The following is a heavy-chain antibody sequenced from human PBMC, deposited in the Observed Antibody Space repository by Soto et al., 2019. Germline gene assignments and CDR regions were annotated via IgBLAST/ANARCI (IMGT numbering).Heavy chain of an antibody. CDR1: GASISSYY. CDR2: VHYSGST. Sequence: LETLSLTCTVSGASISSYYWSWIRQSPQKGLECIGYVHYSGSTNYRPSLKSRVTMSVDRAKNQFSLKLTSVTAADTAVYYCARDNGSGSYRGTYVDWGQGILVTVSS. D-gene: IGHD3-10*01. V-gene: IGHV4-59*12. J-gene: IGHJ4*02. CDR3: ARDNGSGSYRGTYVD.